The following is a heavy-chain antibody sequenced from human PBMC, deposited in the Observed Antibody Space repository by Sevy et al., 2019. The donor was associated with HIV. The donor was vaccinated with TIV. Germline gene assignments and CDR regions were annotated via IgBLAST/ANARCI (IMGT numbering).Heavy chain of an antibody. D-gene: IGHD3-10*01. J-gene: IGHJ6*02. CDR3: ARVSGYYGSGSYPYYYGMDV. CDR2: IYYRGST. Sequence: SETLSLTCTVSGGSISSYYWSWIRQPPGKGLEWIGYIYYRGSTNYNPSLKSRVTISVDTSKNQFSLKLSSVTAADTAVYYCARVSGYYGSGSYPYYYGMDVWGQGTTVTVSS. CDR1: GGSISSYY. V-gene: IGHV4-59*01.